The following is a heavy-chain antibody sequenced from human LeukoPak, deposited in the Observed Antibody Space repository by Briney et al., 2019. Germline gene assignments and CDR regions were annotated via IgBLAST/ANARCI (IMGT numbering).Heavy chain of an antibody. D-gene: IGHD4-17*01. CDR1: GFTFSSYS. J-gene: IGHJ4*02. Sequence: GGSLRLSCTASGFTFSSYSMNWVRQAPGKGLEWVSYISSSGSTIYYADSVKGRFTISRDNAKNSLYLQMNSLRAEDTAVYYCASDYGADFDYWGQGTLVTVSS. CDR2: ISSSGSTI. V-gene: IGHV3-48*04. CDR3: ASDYGADFDY.